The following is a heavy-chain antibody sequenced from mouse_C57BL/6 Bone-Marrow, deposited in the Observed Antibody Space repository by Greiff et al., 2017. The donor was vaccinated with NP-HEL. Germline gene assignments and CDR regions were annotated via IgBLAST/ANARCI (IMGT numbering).Heavy chain of an antibody. CDR1: GYTFTDYY. CDR3: ARERLLLRSWFAY. D-gene: IGHD1-1*01. V-gene: IGHV1-26*01. CDR2: INPNNGGT. Sequence: EVQLHQSGPELVKPGASVKISCKASGYTFTDYYMNWVKQSHGKSLEWIGDINPNNGGTSYNQKFKGKATLTVDKSSSTAYMELRSLTSEDSAVYYCARERLLLRSWFAYWGQGTLVTVSA. J-gene: IGHJ3*01.